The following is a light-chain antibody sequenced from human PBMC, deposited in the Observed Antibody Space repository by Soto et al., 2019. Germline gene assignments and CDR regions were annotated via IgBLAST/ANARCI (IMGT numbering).Light chain of an antibody. V-gene: IGKV1-33*01. CDR3: QQYDSFPRT. CDR2: GAS. Sequence: DIQMTQSPSSLSASVGDGVTIACRASENIGKYLNWYQQKQGKAPKIVIYGASSLQSGVPSRFSGSGSGTDFTFTISSLQPEDIATYYCQQYDSFPRTFXQGTKVDIK. CDR1: ENIGKY. J-gene: IGKJ1*01.